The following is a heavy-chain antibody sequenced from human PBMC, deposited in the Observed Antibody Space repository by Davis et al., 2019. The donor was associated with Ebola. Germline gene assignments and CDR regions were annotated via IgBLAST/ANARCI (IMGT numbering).Heavy chain of an antibody. J-gene: IGHJ6*02. CDR2: ISAYNGNT. CDR3: ARGLGYDFWSGYHYGMDV. D-gene: IGHD3-3*01. Sequence: AASVKVSCKASGYTFTSYGISWVRQAPGQGLEWMGWISAYNGNTNYAQKLQGRVTMTTDTSTSTAYMELRSLRSDDTAVCYCARGLGYDFWSGYHYGMDVWGQGTTVTVSS. V-gene: IGHV1-18*01. CDR1: GYTFTSYG.